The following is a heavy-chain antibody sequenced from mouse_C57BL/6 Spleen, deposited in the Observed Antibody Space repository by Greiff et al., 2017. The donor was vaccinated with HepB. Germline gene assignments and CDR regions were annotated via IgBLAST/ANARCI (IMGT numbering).Heavy chain of an antibody. CDR3: ARNPYYYDYDVAWFAY. Sequence: VHVKQSGPELVKPGASVKMSCKASGYTFTDYNMHWVKQSHGKSLEWIGYINPNNGGTSYNQKFKGKATLTVNKSSSTAYMELRSLTSEDSAVYYCARNPYYYDYDVAWFAYWGQGTLVTVSA. CDR1: GYTFTDYN. CDR2: INPNNGGT. D-gene: IGHD2-4*01. J-gene: IGHJ3*01. V-gene: IGHV1-22*01.